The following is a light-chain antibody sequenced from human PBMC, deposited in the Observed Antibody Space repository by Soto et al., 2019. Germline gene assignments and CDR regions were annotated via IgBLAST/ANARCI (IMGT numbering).Light chain of an antibody. CDR3: QQYNKWPPIT. Sequence: ETVLTQSPATLSLSPGERATLSCRASQSVSSSYLSWYQQKPGQAPRLLIYGASTRATGIPARFSGSGSGTEFTLTISSLQSEDFAVYYCQQYNKWPPITFGQGTRLEIK. CDR2: GAS. V-gene: IGKV3D-7*01. J-gene: IGKJ5*01. CDR1: QSVSSSY.